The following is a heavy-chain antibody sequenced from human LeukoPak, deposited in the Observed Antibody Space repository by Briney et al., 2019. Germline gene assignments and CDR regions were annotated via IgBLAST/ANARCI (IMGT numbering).Heavy chain of an antibody. D-gene: IGHD4-23*01. Sequence: GGSLTLSCAASGFSFSIHGMGWVRRAPGKGLEWVSSISSTGNYIYYTESMKGRFTISRDNAKNSLFLQMNSLRAEDTAVYYCARDRGGRGLDYWGQGTLVTVSS. J-gene: IGHJ4*02. CDR2: ISSTGNYI. V-gene: IGHV3-21*06. CDR1: GFSFSIHG. CDR3: ARDRGGRGLDY.